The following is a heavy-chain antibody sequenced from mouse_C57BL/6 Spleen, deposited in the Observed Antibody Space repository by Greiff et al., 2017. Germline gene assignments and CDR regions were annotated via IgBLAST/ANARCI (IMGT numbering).Heavy chain of an antibody. CDR3: ARQSPYYAMDY. CDR2: ISNLAYSI. CDR1: GFTFSDYG. J-gene: IGHJ4*01. V-gene: IGHV5-15*01. Sequence: EVKLVEPGGGLVQPGGSLKLSCAASGFTFSDYGLAWVRQAPRKGPAWVAFISNLAYSIYSADPVTGRFTISRENAKDTLYLEMSSLRSEDTAMFYCARQSPYYAMDYWGQGTSVTVSA.